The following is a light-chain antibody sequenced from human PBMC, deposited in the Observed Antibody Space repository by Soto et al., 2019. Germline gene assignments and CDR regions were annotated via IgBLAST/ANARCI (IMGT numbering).Light chain of an antibody. CDR1: SSDVGSYNL. CDR2: EGS. J-gene: IGLJ1*01. Sequence: QSVLTQPASVSGSPGQSITISCTGTSSDVGSYNLVSWYQQHPGKATKPMIYEGSKRPSGVSNRFSGSKSGNTASLTISGLQAEDEADYYCCSYAGSSTWVFGTGTKLTVL. CDR3: CSYAGSSTWV. V-gene: IGLV2-23*01.